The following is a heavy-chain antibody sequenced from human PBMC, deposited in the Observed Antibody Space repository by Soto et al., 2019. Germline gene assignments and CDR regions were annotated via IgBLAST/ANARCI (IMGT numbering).Heavy chain of an antibody. J-gene: IGHJ6*02. CDR3: ARASGITGTTKGYYYGMDV. V-gene: IGHV6-1*01. Sequence: SQTLSLTCAISGDSVSSNSAAWNWIRQSPSRGLEWLGRTYYRSKWYNDYAVSVKSRITINPDTSKNQFSLQLNSVTPEDTAVYYCARASGITGTTKGYYYGMDVWGQGTTVTVSS. CDR1: GDSVSSNSAA. CDR2: TYYRSKWYN. D-gene: IGHD1-20*01.